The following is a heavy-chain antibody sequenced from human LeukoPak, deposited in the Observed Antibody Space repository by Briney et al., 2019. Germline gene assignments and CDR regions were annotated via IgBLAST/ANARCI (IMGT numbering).Heavy chain of an antibody. CDR2: IYYSGST. J-gene: IGHJ4*02. D-gene: IGHD4-17*01. CDR1: GGSISSYY. Sequence: SSETLSLTCTVSGGSISSYYWSWIRQPPGKGLEWIGYIYYSGSTNYNPSLKGRVTISVDTSKNQFSLKLSSVTAADTAVYYCAREYGGYAFDYWGQGTLVTVSS. V-gene: IGHV4-59*01. CDR3: AREYGGYAFDY.